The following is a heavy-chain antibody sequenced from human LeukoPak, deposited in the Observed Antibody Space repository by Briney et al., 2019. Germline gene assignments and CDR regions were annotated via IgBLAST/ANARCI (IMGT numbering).Heavy chain of an antibody. CDR2: IDYSRST. Sequence: PAETLSLTCTVSGGSISSGSYYWSWIPRHPGKGLGWIGYIDYSRSTYYNPSLKSRVTISVATSKNQFSLKLSSVTAADTAVYYCARAITDADAFDIWGLGTMVTVSS. J-gene: IGHJ3*02. CDR1: GGSISSGSYY. D-gene: IGHD1-20*01. CDR3: ARAITDADAFDI. V-gene: IGHV4-31*03.